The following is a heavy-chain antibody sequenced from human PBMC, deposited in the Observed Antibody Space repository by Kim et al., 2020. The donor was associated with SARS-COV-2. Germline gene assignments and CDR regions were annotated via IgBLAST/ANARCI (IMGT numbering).Heavy chain of an antibody. J-gene: IGHJ4*02. CDR1: GFTFSSYG. CDR2: ISGGTGTI. CDR3: ARDLLVSVRFDY. Sequence: GGSLRLSCAASGFTFSSYGMDWVRQAPGKGLEWVSYISGGTGTIYYADSVKGRFTISRDNAKNSLYLQMNSLRDEDTAVYYCARDLLVSVRFDYLGQGT. V-gene: IGHV3-48*02. D-gene: IGHD2-21*01.